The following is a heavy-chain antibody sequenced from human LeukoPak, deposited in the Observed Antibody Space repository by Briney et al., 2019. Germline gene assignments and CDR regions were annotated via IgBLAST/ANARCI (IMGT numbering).Heavy chain of an antibody. CDR2: FTTAGDT. Sequence: PGGSLRLSCTVSGFTFSSYDMHWVRQGTGKGLEWVSAFTTAGDTYYRASVKGRFTISRENAKNSLYLQMNSLRDGDTAVYYCARVALSGSYHFDYWGQGTLVTVSS. CDR1: GFTFSSYD. J-gene: IGHJ4*02. CDR3: ARVALSGSYHFDY. V-gene: IGHV3-13*01. D-gene: IGHD3-16*02.